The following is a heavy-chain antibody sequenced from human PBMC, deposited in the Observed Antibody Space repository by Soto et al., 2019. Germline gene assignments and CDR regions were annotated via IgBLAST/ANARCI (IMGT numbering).Heavy chain of an antibody. CDR2: ISHTGTT. Sequence: SKTLSLTWLRAAFPISSQHSWVWIRQPPGKGLEWIGSISHTGTTSYSPSLTSRVSISVDTSKNQVSLKLTSVTAADTAVYFCARVTMVIRDSDHFGVDVWGHGTTVTVSS. D-gene: IGHD4-17*01. CDR1: AFPISSQHS. J-gene: IGHJ6*02. CDR3: ARVTMVIRDSDHFGVDV. V-gene: IGHV4-38-2*02.